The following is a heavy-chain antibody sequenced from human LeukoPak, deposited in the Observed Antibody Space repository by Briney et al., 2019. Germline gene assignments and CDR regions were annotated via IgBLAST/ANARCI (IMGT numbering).Heavy chain of an antibody. CDR2: IYYSGST. D-gene: IGHD3-10*01. CDR1: GGSISSYY. Sequence: SETLSLTCIDSGGSISSYYWSWIRQPPGKGLEWLGYIYYSGSTNYNPSLKSRVTISVDTSKNQFSLKLSSVTAADTAVYYCAREKSITMVRGWAFDIWGQGTMVTVSS. CDR3: AREKSITMVRGWAFDI. J-gene: IGHJ3*02. V-gene: IGHV4-59*01.